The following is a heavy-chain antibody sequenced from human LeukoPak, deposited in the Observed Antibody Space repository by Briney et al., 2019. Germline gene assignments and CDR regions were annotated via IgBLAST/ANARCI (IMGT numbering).Heavy chain of an antibody. D-gene: IGHD5-24*01. V-gene: IGHV3-64D*09. Sequence: PGGSLRLSCLASGFSFSSHAMHWVRQAPGKGLEFFSVISSNGGYRSYADSVKGRFTISRDNSKNTLYLQMSSLRPEDTAVYYCVKDRDGSWTFDIWGQGTMVTVSS. J-gene: IGHJ3*02. CDR3: VKDRDGSWTFDI. CDR2: ISSNGGYR. CDR1: GFSFSSHA.